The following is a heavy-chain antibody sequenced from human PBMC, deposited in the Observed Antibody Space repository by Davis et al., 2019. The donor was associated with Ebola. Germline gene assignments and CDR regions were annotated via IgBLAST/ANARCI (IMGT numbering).Heavy chain of an antibody. CDR2: ITNTGST. CDR1: GGSISSTTHF. J-gene: IGHJ4*02. CDR3: ATVGT. V-gene: IGHV4-39*01. Sequence: SETLSLTCTVSGGSISSTTHFWGWIRQPPGKGLEWIGGITNTGSTYYNPSLESRVTISVDTSKNQFSLKLTSLTAADTAVYYCATVGTWGQGTLVTVSS.